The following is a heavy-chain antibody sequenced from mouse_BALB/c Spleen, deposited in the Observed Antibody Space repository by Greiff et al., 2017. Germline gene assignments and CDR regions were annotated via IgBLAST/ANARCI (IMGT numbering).Heavy chain of an antibody. D-gene: IGHD1-1*02. CDR2: ISDGGSYT. CDR1: GFTFSDYY. J-gene: IGHJ4*01. V-gene: IGHV5-4*02. Sequence: EVKLMESGGGLVKPGGSLKLSCAASGFTFSDYYMYWVRQTPEKRLEWVATISDGGSYTYYPDSVKGRFTISRDNAKNNLYLQMSSLKSEDTAMYYCARDGGYLYYAMDYWGQGTSVTVSS. CDR3: ARDGGYLYYAMDY.